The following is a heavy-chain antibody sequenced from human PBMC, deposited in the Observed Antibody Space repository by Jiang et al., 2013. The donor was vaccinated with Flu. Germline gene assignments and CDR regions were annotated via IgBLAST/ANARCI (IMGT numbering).Heavy chain of an antibody. D-gene: IGHD3-3*01. CDR3: ARDPRVVTPPSGMDV. Sequence: GAEVKKPGASVKVSCKASGYTFTSYYMHWVRQAPGQGLEWMGIINPSGGSTSYAQKFQGRVTMTRDTSTSTVYMELSSLRSEDTAVYYCARDPRVVTPPSGMDVWGKGTTVTVSS. V-gene: IGHV1-46*01. CDR2: INPSGGST. J-gene: IGHJ6*04. CDR1: GYTFTSYY.